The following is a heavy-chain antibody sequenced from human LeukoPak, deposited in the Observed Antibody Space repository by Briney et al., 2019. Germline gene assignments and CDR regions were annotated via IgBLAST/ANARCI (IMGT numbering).Heavy chain of an antibody. Sequence: GGSLRLSCAASGFTFSSYSMNWVRQASGKGLEWVSYISSSSSTIYYGDSVKGRFTISRDNAKNSLYLQMNSLRDEDTAVYYCARNGGSSWYPAEVGAFDIWGQGTMVTVSS. CDR3: ARNGGSSWYPAEVGAFDI. D-gene: IGHD6-13*01. CDR2: ISSSSSTI. V-gene: IGHV3-48*02. CDR1: GFTFSSYS. J-gene: IGHJ3*02.